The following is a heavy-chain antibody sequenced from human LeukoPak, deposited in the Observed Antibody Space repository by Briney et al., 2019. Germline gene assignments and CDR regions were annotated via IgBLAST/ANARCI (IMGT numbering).Heavy chain of an antibody. V-gene: IGHV4-59*08. J-gene: IGHJ5*02. D-gene: IGHD2-2*01. Sequence: SETLSLTCTVSGGSISSYYWNWIRQPPGKGLEWIGYIYYSGSTKYSPSLKSRVTISVDTSKNQFSLKLSSVTAADTAVYYCARQDRIVVVPAARGWFDPWGQGTLVTVSS. CDR2: IYYSGST. CDR3: ARQDRIVVVPAARGWFDP. CDR1: GGSISSYY.